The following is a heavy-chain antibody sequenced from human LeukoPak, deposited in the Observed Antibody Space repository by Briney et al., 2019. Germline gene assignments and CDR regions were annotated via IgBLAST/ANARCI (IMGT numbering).Heavy chain of an antibody. V-gene: IGHV4-31*03. J-gene: IGHJ2*01. CDR1: GVSIRSDAYC. Sequence: PSQTLSLTCTVSGVSIRSDAYCWSWIRQHPGKGLEWIGYISYSGSAYYNPSLKSRVTISVDTSKNQFSLKLRSVTAADTAVYYCARGYSSTGFGENFDLWGRGTLATVSS. CDR3: ARGYSSTGFGENFDL. CDR2: ISYSGSA. D-gene: IGHD3-10*01.